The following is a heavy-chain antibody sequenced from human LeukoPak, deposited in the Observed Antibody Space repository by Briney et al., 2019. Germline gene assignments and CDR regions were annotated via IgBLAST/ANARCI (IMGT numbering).Heavy chain of an antibody. D-gene: IGHD6-6*01. CDR1: GGSFSGYY. J-gene: IGHJ5*02. V-gene: IGHV4-34*01. CDR3: ARVGNSSSSVNWFDP. Sequence: PSETLSLTCAVYGGSFSGYYWSWIRQPPGKGLEWIGEINHSGSTNYNPSLKSRVTISVDTSKNQFSLKLSPVTAADTAVYYCARVGNSSSSVNWFDPWGQGTLVTVSS. CDR2: INHSGST.